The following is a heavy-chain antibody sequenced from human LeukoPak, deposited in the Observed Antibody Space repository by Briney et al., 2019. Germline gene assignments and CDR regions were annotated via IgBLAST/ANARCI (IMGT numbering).Heavy chain of an antibody. Sequence: PSETLSLTCTVSGGSISSYYWSWIRQPPGKGLEWIGYIYYSGSTNYNPTLKSRVTISVDTSKNQFSLKLSSVTAADTAVYYCASHYYDSSGRDYWGQGTPVTVSS. V-gene: IGHV4-59*01. CDR2: IYYSGST. J-gene: IGHJ4*02. CDR1: GGSISSYY. D-gene: IGHD3-22*01. CDR3: ASHYYDSSGRDY.